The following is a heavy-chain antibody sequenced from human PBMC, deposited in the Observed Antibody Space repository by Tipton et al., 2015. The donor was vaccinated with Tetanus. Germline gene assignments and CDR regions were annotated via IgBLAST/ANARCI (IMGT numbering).Heavy chain of an antibody. D-gene: IGHD1-26*01. Sequence: QLVQSGAEVKKPGASVKVSCKASGYTFTSYYMHWVRQAPGQGLEWMGIINPSGGSTSYAQKFQGRVTMTRDTSTSTVYMELSSLRSEDTAVYYCAREGSGSPIVGYYYYYGMDVWGQGTTVTVSS. CDR2: INPSGGST. CDR3: AREGSGSPIVGYYYYYGMDV. V-gene: IGHV1-46*01. CDR1: GYTFTSYY. J-gene: IGHJ6*02.